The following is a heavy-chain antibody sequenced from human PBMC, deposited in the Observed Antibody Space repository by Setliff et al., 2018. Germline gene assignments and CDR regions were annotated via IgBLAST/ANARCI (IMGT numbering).Heavy chain of an antibody. J-gene: IGHJ4*02. Sequence: ASVKVSCKTSGYNFITFGVNWVRQVPGQGFEWMGWISPYNGDANYAQKFQGRVTMTTDTSTSTAYMELTRLTTDDTALYYCVRGQGPRTVVAIPFDHWGQGTLVTVSS. V-gene: IGHV1-18*01. CDR1: GYNFITFG. CDR3: VRGQGPRTVVAIPFDH. CDR2: ISPYNGDA. D-gene: IGHD3-22*01.